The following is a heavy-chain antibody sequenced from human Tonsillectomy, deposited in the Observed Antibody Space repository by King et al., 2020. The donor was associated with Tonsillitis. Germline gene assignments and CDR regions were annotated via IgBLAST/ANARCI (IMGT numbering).Heavy chain of an antibody. CDR2: IWYDGSNK. D-gene: IGHD3-22*01. CDR3: ARLAVVVASSPDSSGYLNFDY. Sequence: QKQLVQSGGGVVQPGRSLRLSCAASGFIFSNYGMFWVRQAPGKGLEWVAVIWYDGSNKNYADSVKGRFTISRDNSKNTLYLQMNSLRAEDTAVYYCARLAVVVASSPDSSGYLNFDYWGQGSLVTVSS. V-gene: IGHV3-33*01. J-gene: IGHJ4*02. CDR1: GFIFSNYG.